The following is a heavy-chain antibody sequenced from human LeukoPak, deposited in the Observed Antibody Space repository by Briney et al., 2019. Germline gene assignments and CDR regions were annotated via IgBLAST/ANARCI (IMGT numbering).Heavy chain of an antibody. CDR2: ISGDGVST. Sequence: PGGSLRLSCAASGFSFNTYAMTGVRHAPGKGMGWVSAISGDGVSTYYAVSVKGRFTISRDKSKNTLYVQMNRLSAEDTAVYYCTLGSLYSSSWYGDYWGQGTLVTVSS. V-gene: IGHV3-23*01. CDR3: TLGSLYSSSWYGDY. J-gene: IGHJ4*02. CDR1: GFSFNTYA. D-gene: IGHD6-13*01.